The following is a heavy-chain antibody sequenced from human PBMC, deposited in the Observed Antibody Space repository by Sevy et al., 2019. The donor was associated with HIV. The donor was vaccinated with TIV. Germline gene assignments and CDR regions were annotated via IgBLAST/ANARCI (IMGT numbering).Heavy chain of an antibody. D-gene: IGHD6-19*01. V-gene: IGHV3-23*01. J-gene: IGHJ4*02. Sequence: GGSLRLSCAASGFTFSNYAMSWVRQAPGKGLEWVSSVSFSGPNTYYADSVKGRFTISRDNSKNTMYLQMNSLRAEDTAVYYCAKEWTQLSDWYGELDYWGQGSLVTVSS. CDR1: GFTFSNYA. CDR2: VSFSGPNT. CDR3: AKEWTQLSDWYGELDY.